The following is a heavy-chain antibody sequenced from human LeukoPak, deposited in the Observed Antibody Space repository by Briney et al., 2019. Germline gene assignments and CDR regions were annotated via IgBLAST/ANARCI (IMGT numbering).Heavy chain of an antibody. Sequence: GGSLRLSCSASGFTCSGYALRWVCQAPGKGLEHVSAISSNGDSTYFADSVKGRFTISRDNSKNMLYLQMSSLRPEDTAVYYCVKDHGYSSAWYVRGFDYWGQGTLVTVSS. D-gene: IGHD6-19*01. CDR2: ISSNGDST. CDR3: VKDHGYSSAWYVRGFDY. V-gene: IGHV3-64D*09. J-gene: IGHJ4*02. CDR1: GFTCSGYA.